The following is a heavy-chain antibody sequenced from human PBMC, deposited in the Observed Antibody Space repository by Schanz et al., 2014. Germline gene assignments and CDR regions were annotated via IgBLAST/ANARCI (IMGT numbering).Heavy chain of an antibody. V-gene: IGHV4-39*07. J-gene: IGHJ4*02. CDR2: VNHGGYT. CDR1: GGSISTSSRY. D-gene: IGHD1-7*01. CDR3: ATWSGTRLFHN. Sequence: QVQLQESGPGLVKPSETLSLICSVSGGSISTSSRYWGWIRQSPGKGLEWIGEVNHGGYTNYNPSLKRRVTVSVDMSKKQFSLRRSSVTAADTAAYYCATWSGTRLFHNWGQGTLVTVSS.